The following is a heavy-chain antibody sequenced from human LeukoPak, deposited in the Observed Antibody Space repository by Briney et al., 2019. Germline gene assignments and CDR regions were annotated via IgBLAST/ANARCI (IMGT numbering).Heavy chain of an antibody. Sequence: PSETLSLTCTVSGGSISSYYWSWIRQPPGKGLEWIGYIYYSGSTNYNPSLKSRVTISVDTSKNQFSLKLSSVTAADTAVYYCASARWLRSYFDYWGQGTLVTVSS. CDR3: ASARWLRSYFDY. J-gene: IGHJ4*02. CDR1: GGSISSYY. V-gene: IGHV4-59*08. D-gene: IGHD5-12*01. CDR2: IYYSGST.